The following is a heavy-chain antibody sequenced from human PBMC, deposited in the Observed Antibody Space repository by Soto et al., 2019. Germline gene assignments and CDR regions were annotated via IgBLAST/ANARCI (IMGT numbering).Heavy chain of an antibody. CDR3: TRDRSLAS. CDR1: GFSFNSYW. Sequence: GSLRLSCAASGFSFNSYWMNWVRQAPGKGLEWVANIKQDGSEKYYVDSVRGRFTISRDNAENSVSLQMNSLRAEDTAVYYCTRDRSLASWGQGTLVTVSS. CDR2: IKQDGSEK. J-gene: IGHJ5*02. V-gene: IGHV3-7*01.